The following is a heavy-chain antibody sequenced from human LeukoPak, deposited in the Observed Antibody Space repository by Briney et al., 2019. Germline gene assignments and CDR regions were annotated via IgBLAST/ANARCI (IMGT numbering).Heavy chain of an antibody. D-gene: IGHD1-1*01. V-gene: IGHV4-34*01. Sequence: PSETLSLTCAVYGGSFSGYYWSWIRQPPGKGLEWIGEINHSGSTNYNPSLKSRVTISVDTSKNQFSLKLSSVTAADTAVYYCSSYNWNDEFVFDIWGQGTMVTVSS. J-gene: IGHJ3*02. CDR1: GGSFSGYY. CDR3: SSYNWNDEFVFDI. CDR2: INHSGST.